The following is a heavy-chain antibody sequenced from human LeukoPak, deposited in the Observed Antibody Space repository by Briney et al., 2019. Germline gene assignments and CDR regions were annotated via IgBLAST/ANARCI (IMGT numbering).Heavy chain of an antibody. V-gene: IGHV3-30-3*01. Sequence: GGSLRLSCEASGFTFSSYAMHWVRQAPGKGLEWVAIISHDGSNKYYADSVKGRFTISRDNSKNTLYLQMNSLGAEDTAVYYCAREESGISIFEVVIFWGQGTLVTVSS. CDR3: AREESGISIFEVVIF. J-gene: IGHJ4*02. D-gene: IGHD3-3*01. CDR1: GFTFSSYA. CDR2: ISHDGSNK.